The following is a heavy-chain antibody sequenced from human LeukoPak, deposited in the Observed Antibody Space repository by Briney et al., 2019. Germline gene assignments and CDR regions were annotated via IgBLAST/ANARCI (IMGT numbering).Heavy chain of an antibody. V-gene: IGHV3-11*04. J-gene: IGHJ6*03. CDR2: ISSSGSTI. CDR3: ASRIAAAGTWYYMDV. D-gene: IGHD6-13*01. Sequence: GSLRLSCAASGFTFSDYYMSWIRQAPGKGLEWVSYISSSGSTIYYADSVKGRFTISRDNAKNSLYLQMNSLRAEDTAVYYCASRIAAAGTWYYMDVWGKGTTVTVSS. CDR1: GFTFSDYY.